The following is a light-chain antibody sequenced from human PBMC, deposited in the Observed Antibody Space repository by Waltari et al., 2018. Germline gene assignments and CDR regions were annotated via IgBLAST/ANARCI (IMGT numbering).Light chain of an antibody. J-gene: IGKJ1*01. CDR3: QKYGTLPAT. CDR2: DAS. CDR1: QSVSKY. V-gene: IGKV3-20*01. Sequence: EIVLTQSPGTLSLSPGERATLSCSASQSVSKYLAWYQQKPGQAPRLLSYDASTRATGIPDRFSATGWGTDFSLAISRLEPEDFAVYYCQKYGTLPATFGQGTKVQMK.